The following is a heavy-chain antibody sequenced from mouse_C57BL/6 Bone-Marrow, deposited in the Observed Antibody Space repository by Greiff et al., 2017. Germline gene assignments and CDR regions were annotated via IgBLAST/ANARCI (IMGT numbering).Heavy chain of an antibody. V-gene: IGHV1-5*01. CDR2: IYPGNSDT. D-gene: IGHD2-5*01. CDR3: TRGDYSNYDYAMDY. Sequence: VQLQQSGTVLARPGASVKMSCKTSGYTFTSYWMHWVKQRPGQGLEWIGAIYPGNSDTSYNQKFKGKAKLTAVTSASTAYMELSSLTNEDSAVYYCTRGDYSNYDYAMDYWGQGTSVTVSS. J-gene: IGHJ4*01. CDR1: GYTFTSYW.